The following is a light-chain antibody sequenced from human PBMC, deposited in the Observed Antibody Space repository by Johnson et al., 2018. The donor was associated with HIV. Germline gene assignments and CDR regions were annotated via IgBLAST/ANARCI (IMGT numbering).Light chain of an antibody. Sequence: QSVLTQPPSVSAAPGQNVTISCSGSSSNIGNNYISWYQQLPGTAPKLLIYETTKRPSGIPDRFSGSRSGTSATLGIPGLQTGDAADYYCPTCDNSLRVFGTGPKVTVL. CDR2: ETT. J-gene: IGLJ1*01. CDR1: SSNIGNNY. V-gene: IGLV1-51*02. CDR3: PTCDNSLRV.